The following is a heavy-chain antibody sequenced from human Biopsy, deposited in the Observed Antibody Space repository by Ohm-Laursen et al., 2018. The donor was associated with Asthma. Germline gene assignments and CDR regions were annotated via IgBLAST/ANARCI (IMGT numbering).Heavy chain of an antibody. J-gene: IGHJ4*02. Sequence: SDTLSFTCTVSGGSINNFYWSWNRPHPGKGLESIVHVYYSGSTNYNPSLKSRVTISINATKKQFSLKLTSVTAADTAVYYWARGVDRVTGRLYHFDSWGQGTLVTVSS. CDR1: GGSINNFY. CDR3: ARGVDRVTGRLYHFDS. D-gene: IGHD2-21*02. V-gene: IGHV4-59*07. CDR2: VYYSGST.